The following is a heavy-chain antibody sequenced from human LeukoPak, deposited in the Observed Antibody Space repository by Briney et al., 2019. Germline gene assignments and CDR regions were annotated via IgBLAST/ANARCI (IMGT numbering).Heavy chain of an antibody. CDR1: GFTFSDYY. Sequence: GGSLRLSCAASGFTFSDYYMSWIRQAPGKGLEWVSYISSSGSTIYYADSVKGRFTISRDNAKNTLYLQMNSLRAEDTAVYYCARVDDYTSDPFGYWGQGTLVTVSS. J-gene: IGHJ4*02. D-gene: IGHD4-11*01. CDR3: ARVDDYTSDPFGY. V-gene: IGHV3-11*04. CDR2: ISSSGSTI.